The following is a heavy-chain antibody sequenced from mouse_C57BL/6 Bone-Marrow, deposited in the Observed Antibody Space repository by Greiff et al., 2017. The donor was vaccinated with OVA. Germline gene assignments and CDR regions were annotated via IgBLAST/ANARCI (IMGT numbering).Heavy chain of an antibody. CDR2: INPYNGDT. Sequence: EVQLQQSGPELVKPGDSVKISCKASGYSFTGYFMNWVMQSHGKSLEWIGRINPYNGDTFYNQKFKGKATLTVDKSSGTAHMELRSLTSEDSAVYYCARSYLLLTYWGQGTTLTVSS. V-gene: IGHV1-20*01. CDR3: ARSYLLLTY. D-gene: IGHD1-1*01. J-gene: IGHJ2*01. CDR1: GYSFTGYF.